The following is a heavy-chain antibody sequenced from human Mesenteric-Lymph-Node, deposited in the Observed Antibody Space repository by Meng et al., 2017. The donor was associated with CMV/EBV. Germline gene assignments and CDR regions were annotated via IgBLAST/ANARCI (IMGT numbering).Heavy chain of an antibody. J-gene: IGHJ4*02. CDR2: IYYSGST. V-gene: IGHV4-59*01. CDR3: ARSPKQGVAAADY. Sequence: SETLSLTCTVSDDSISIYYWSWIRQPPGKGLEWIGYIYYSGSTNYNPSLRSRVTISLDTSKNQFSLKLSSVTAADTAVYYCARSPKQGVAAADYWGQGTLVTVSS. CDR1: DDSISIYY. D-gene: IGHD6-13*01.